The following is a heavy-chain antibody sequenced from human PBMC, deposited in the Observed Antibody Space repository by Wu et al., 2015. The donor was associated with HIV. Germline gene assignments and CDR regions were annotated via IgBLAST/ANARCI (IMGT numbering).Heavy chain of an antibody. V-gene: IGHV1-69*12. CDR2: IIPIFGTA. J-gene: IGHJ6*03. Sequence: QVQLVQSGAEVKKPGSSVKVSCKASGGTFSSYAISWVRQAPGQGLEWMGGIIPIFGTANYAQKFRGRVTITADESTSTAYMELSSLRSEDTAVYYCARGIVVVPAPSFYYYYYYYMDVWGKGTTVTVSS. CDR3: ARGIVVVPAPSFYYYYYYYMDV. CDR1: GGTFSSYA. D-gene: IGHD2-2*01.